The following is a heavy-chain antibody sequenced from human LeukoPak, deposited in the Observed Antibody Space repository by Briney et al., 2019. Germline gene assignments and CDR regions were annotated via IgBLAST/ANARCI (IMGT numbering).Heavy chain of an antibody. Sequence: SETLSLTCTVSGGSISSYYWSWIRQPAGKGLEWIGRIYTSGSTNYNPSLKSPVTMSVDTSKNQFSLKLTSVTAADTAVYYCAKSNYFDSGGYYFFDYWGQGTLVTVSS. D-gene: IGHD3-22*01. V-gene: IGHV4-4*07. J-gene: IGHJ4*02. CDR2: IYTSGST. CDR3: AKSNYFDSGGYYFFDY. CDR1: GGSISSYY.